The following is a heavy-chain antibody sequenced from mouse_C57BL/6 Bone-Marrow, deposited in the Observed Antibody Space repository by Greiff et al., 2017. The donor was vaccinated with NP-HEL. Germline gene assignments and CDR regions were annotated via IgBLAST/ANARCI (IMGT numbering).Heavy chain of an antibody. CDR1: GFSFNTYA. CDR2: IRSKSNNYAT. Sequence: EVQLVESGGGLVQPKGSLKLSCAASGFSFNTYAMNWVRQAPGKGLEWVARIRSKSNNYATYYADSVKDRFTISRDDSESMLYLQMNNLKTEDTAMYYCVRLLIGGCAYWGQGTLVTVSA. D-gene: IGHD1-1*01. CDR3: VRLLIGGCAY. J-gene: IGHJ3*01. V-gene: IGHV10-1*01.